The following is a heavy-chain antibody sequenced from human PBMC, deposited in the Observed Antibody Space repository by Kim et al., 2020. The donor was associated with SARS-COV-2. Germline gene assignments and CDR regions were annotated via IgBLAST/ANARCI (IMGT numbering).Heavy chain of an antibody. V-gene: IGHV3-11*05. CDR3: ARGGYQFEY. CDR1: GFSFSDYH. Sequence: GGSLRLSCAASGFSFSDYHMTWFRQAPGKGLEWVSYITDRSSNTDYADSVKGRFTISRDNAKNSLYLQMNSLRAEDTAVYYCARGGYQFEYWCQGTLVTV. D-gene: IGHD2-2*01. CDR2: ITDRSSNT. J-gene: IGHJ4*02.